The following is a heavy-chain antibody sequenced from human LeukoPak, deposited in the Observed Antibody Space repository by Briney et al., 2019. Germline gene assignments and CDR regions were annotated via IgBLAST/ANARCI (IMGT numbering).Heavy chain of an antibody. CDR2: ISAYNGNT. Sequence: ASVTVSCTASGYTFTSYGISWVRQAPGQGLEWMGWISAYNGNTNYAQKLQGRVTMTTDTSTSTAYMELRSLRSDDTAVYYCARTVSSGWRSDFDYWGQGTLVTVSS. CDR3: ARTVSSGWRSDFDY. CDR1: GYTFTSYG. D-gene: IGHD6-19*01. J-gene: IGHJ4*02. V-gene: IGHV1-18*01.